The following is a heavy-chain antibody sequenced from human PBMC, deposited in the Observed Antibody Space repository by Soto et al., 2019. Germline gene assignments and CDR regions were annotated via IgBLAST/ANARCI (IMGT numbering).Heavy chain of an antibody. J-gene: IGHJ4*02. CDR2: ISGSGGST. CDR3: AKEGLRLISYFDY. CDR1: GFTFSSYA. Sequence: LSLTCAASGFTFSSYAMSWVRQAPGKGLEWVSAISGSGGSTYYADSVKGRFTISRDNSKNTLYLQMNSLRAEDTAVYYCAKEGLRLISYFDYWGQGTLVTVSS. V-gene: IGHV3-23*01. D-gene: IGHD5-12*01.